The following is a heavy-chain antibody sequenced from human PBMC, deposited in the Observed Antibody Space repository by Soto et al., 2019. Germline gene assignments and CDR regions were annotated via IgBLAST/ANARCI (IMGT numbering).Heavy chain of an antibody. D-gene: IGHD4-17*01. V-gene: IGHV1-3*01. CDR1: GYGCTWFN. Sequence: ASVKGSCQASGYGCTWFNIPWVRRAPGQRLEWMGWINAGNGNTKYSQKFQGRVTFTRDTSANTAYMELSSLISEDTAVYYCARPNDYDDCLDLWGQGTLVTVSS. CDR2: INAGNGNT. CDR3: ARPNDYDDCLDL. J-gene: IGHJ4*02.